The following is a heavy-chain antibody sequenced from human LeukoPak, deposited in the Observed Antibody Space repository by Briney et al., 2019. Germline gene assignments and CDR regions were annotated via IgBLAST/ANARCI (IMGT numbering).Heavy chain of an antibody. V-gene: IGHV1-8*01. CDR2: MNPNSGNT. CDR3: ARGGSNLEDCYYYMDV. J-gene: IGHJ6*03. D-gene: IGHD4-11*01. CDR1: GYTFTSYD. Sequence: GASVKVSCKASGYTFTSYDINWVRQATGQGLEWMGWMNPNSGNTGYAQKFQGRVTMTRNTSISTAYMELSSLRSEDTAVYYCARGGSNLEDCYYYMDVWGKGTTVTVS.